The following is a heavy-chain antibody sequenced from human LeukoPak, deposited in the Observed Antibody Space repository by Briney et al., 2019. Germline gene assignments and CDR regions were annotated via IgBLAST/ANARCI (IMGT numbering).Heavy chain of an antibody. Sequence: PGGSLRLSCAASGFTFSSYAMSWVRQAPGKGLEWVSVISGSGVSTYYADSVKGRFTISRDNSKNTLYLQMNSLRAEDTAVYYCAKENGDSSGYYYNNWFDPWGQGTLVTVSS. V-gene: IGHV3-23*01. CDR2: ISGSGVST. CDR3: AKENGDSSGYYYNNWFDP. J-gene: IGHJ5*02. CDR1: GFTFSSYA. D-gene: IGHD3-22*01.